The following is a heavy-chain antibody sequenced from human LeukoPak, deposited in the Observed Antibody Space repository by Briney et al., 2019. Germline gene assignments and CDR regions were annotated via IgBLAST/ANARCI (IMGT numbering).Heavy chain of an antibody. V-gene: IGHV1-18*01. J-gene: IGHJ4*02. Sequence: ASVKVSCKASGYTFTSYGISWVRQAPGQGLEWMGWISAYNGNTNYAQKLQGRVTMTTDTSTSTAYMELRSLRSGDTAVYYCAAGLLRVGATEFDYWGQGTLVTVSS. CDR2: ISAYNGNT. CDR3: AAGLLRVGATEFDY. D-gene: IGHD1-26*01. CDR1: GYTFTSYG.